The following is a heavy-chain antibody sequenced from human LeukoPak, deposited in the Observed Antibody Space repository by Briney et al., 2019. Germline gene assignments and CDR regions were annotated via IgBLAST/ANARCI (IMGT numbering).Heavy chain of an antibody. V-gene: IGHV3-23*01. CDR1: GFTFSSYA. Sequence: GGSLRLSCAASGFTFSSYAMSWVREAPGKGLEWVSAISGSGGNTYYADSVKGRFTISRDNSKNTLYLQMNSLRAEDTAVYYCAKGPYDFWSGYFNWGQGTLVTVSS. J-gene: IGHJ4*02. CDR2: ISGSGGNT. CDR3: AKGPYDFWSGYFN. D-gene: IGHD3-3*01.